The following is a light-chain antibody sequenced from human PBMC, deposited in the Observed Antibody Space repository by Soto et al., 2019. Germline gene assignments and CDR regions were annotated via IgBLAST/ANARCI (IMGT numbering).Light chain of an antibody. V-gene: IGKV3-20*01. Sequence: EIVLTQSPATLSLSPGERATLSCRASQSVSSYLAWYQQKPGQAPRLLIYDASNRATGIPARFSGSGSGTDFTLTISRLEPEDFAVYYCQQYGSSPFTFGPGTKVDF. CDR1: QSVSSY. CDR2: DAS. CDR3: QQYGSSPFT. J-gene: IGKJ3*01.